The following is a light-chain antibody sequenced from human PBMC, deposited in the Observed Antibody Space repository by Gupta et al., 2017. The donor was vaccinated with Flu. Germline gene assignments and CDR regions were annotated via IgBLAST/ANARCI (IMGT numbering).Light chain of an antibody. CDR3: QQGNYYPRT. J-gene: IGKJ1*01. Sequence: DIRLDQSPSFLSASVGDRVTITCRASLGISTYLVWYQQKPGKAPNLLIYDASTLQSGVPSRFSGSVSGPEFTLTISDRQPEDFATYYCQQGNYYPRTFGQGTKVEIK. CDR1: LGISTY. CDR2: DAS. V-gene: IGKV1-9*01.